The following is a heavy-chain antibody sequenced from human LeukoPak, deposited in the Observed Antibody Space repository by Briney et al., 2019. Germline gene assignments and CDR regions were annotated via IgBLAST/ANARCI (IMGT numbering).Heavy chain of an antibody. J-gene: IGHJ5*02. Sequence: PGGSLRLSCAASGFTFSNYWMSWVRQAPGKGLEWVANINQDGSEKYYVDSVKGRFTISRDNAKNSLYLQMNSLRAEDTAVYYCARRVNWFDPWGQGTLVTVSS. CDR1: GFTFSNYW. D-gene: IGHD3-10*01. V-gene: IGHV3-7*01. CDR2: INQDGSEK. CDR3: ARRVNWFDP.